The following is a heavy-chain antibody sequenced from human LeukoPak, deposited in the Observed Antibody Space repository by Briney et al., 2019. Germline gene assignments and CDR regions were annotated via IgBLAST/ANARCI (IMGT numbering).Heavy chain of an antibody. D-gene: IGHD3-10*01. Sequence: GGSLRLPCAASRFTFSSYSMNWVRQAPGKGLEWVSSISSSSSYIYYADSVKGRFTISRDNAKNSLYLQMNSLRAEDTAVYYCARDKAGEGDYYYGMDVWGQGTTVTVSS. V-gene: IGHV3-21*01. J-gene: IGHJ6*02. CDR2: ISSSSSYI. CDR3: ARDKAGEGDYYYGMDV. CDR1: RFTFSSYS.